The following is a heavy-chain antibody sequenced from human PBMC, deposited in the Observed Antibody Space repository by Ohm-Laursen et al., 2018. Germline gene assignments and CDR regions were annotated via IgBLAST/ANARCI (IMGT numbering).Heavy chain of an antibody. D-gene: IGHD5-12*01. CDR1: GFTFDDYA. V-gene: IGHV3-9*01. Sequence: SLRLSCAASGFTFDDYAMHWVRQAPGKGLEWVSGISWNSGSIGYADSVEGRFTISRDNAKNSLYLQMNSLRAEDTAVYYCARRVAYDRGEFDYWGLGTLVTVSS. CDR2: ISWNSGSI. J-gene: IGHJ4*02. CDR3: ARRVAYDRGEFDY.